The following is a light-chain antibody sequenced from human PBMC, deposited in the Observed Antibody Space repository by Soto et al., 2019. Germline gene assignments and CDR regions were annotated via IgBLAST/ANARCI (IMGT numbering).Light chain of an antibody. Sequence: EIVLTQSPATLSLSPGDRATLSCRANQTIYSFLAWYQQKPGQAPRLLIYGASTRATGIPARFSGTGSGTEFTLTITSLQSEDFAVYYCQEYNNWHPITFGGGTKVEIK. CDR2: GAS. CDR3: QEYNNWHPIT. V-gene: IGKV3-15*01. J-gene: IGKJ4*01. CDR1: QTIYSF.